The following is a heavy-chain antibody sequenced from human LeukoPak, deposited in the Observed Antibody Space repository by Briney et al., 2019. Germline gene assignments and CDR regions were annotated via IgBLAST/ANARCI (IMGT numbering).Heavy chain of an antibody. CDR3: AREGGPYRPLDY. CDR1: GFTFSSYS. CDR2: ISSSSSYI. Sequence: GGSLRLSCAASGFTFSSYSMNWVRQAPGKGLEWVSSISSSSSYIYYADSVKGRFTISRDNAKNSLYLQMNSLRAEDTAVYYCAREGGPYRPLDYSGQGTLVTVSS. J-gene: IGHJ4*02. V-gene: IGHV3-21*01.